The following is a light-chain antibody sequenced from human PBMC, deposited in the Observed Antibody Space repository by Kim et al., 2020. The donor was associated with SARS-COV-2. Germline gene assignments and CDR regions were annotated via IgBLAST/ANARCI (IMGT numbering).Light chain of an antibody. CDR1: ALPKQY. CDR3: QSADSSGTSWV. J-gene: IGLJ3*02. V-gene: IGLV3-25*03. CDR2: KDS. Sequence: SYELTQPPSVSVSPGQTARITCSGDALPKQYAYWYQQKPGQAPVLVIYKDSERPSGIPERLSGSSSGTTVTLTISGVQAEDEADYYCQSADSSGTSWVFGGGTQLTVL.